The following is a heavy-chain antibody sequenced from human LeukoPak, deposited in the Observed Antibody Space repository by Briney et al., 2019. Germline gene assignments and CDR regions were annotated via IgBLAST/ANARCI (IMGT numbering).Heavy chain of an antibody. CDR1: GFSVSPNF. CDR2: VYSGHNT. J-gene: IGHJ3*02. CDR3: ARDFIPPRGGAFDI. V-gene: IGHV3-53*01. D-gene: IGHD3-16*01. Sequence: PGGPLRLSCVASGFSVSPNFMSWIRQSPGRGLEWISVVYSGHNTYYAESVRGRFTISREISKNTVYLQMDRLRAEDTATYYCARDFIPPRGGAFDIWGHGTVVTVSS.